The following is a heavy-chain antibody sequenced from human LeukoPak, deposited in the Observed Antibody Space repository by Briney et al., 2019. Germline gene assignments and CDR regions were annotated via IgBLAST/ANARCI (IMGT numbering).Heavy chain of an antibody. J-gene: IGHJ4*02. CDR1: GGSISSYY. CDR3: ARVITAGSYYCDT. CDR2: VYHNGGT. Sequence: KPSETLSLTCTVSGGSISSYYWSWIRQPPGKGLEWIGSVYHNGGTYYDPSLKSRVTISVDTSKNQFSLRVSSVTATDTAVYYCARVITAGSYYCDTWGQGTLVTVSS. D-gene: IGHD1-14*01. V-gene: IGHV4-38-2*02.